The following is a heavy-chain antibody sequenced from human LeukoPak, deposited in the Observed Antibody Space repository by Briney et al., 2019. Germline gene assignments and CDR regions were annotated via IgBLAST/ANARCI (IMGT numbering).Heavy chain of an antibody. V-gene: IGHV4-61*01. Sequence: PSETLSLTCTVSGGSISSGSYYWSWIRQPPGKGLEWIGYIYYSGSTNYNPSLKSRVAISVDTSKNQFSLKLSSVTAADTAVYYCAREGSYGTDYWGQGTLVTVSS. J-gene: IGHJ4*02. D-gene: IGHD5-18*01. CDR2: IYYSGST. CDR3: AREGSYGTDY. CDR1: GGSISSGSYY.